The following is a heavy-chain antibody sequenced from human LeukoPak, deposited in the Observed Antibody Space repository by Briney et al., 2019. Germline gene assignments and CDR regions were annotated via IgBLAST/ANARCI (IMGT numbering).Heavy chain of an antibody. CDR3: ARDRNGDYVGY. D-gene: IGHD1-1*01. CDR2: ISYSGNTI. Sequence: GGSLRLSCAASGFIFSDYEMNWVRQAPGKGLEWVSFISYSGNTIKYADSVKGRFTISRDNAKNSLYLQMNSLRAEDTAVYYCARDRNGDYVGYWGQGTLVTVSS. CDR1: GFIFSDYE. J-gene: IGHJ4*02. V-gene: IGHV3-48*03.